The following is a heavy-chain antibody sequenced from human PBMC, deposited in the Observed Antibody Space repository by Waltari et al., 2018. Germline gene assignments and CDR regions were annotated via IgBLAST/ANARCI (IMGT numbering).Heavy chain of an antibody. CDR3: AREGVATQRGFQH. V-gene: IGHV4-39*07. CDR1: GGSISSSSYY. J-gene: IGHJ1*01. Sequence: QLQLQESGPGLVKPSETLSLTCTVSGGSISSSSYYWGWIRQPPGKGLEWIGSIYYSGSTYYNPSLKSRVTISVDTSKNQFSLKLSSVTAADTAVYYCAREGVATQRGFQHWGQGTLVTVSS. CDR2: IYYSGST. D-gene: IGHD5-12*01.